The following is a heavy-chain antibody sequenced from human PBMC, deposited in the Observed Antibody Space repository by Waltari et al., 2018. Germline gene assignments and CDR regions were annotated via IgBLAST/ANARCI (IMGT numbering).Heavy chain of an antibody. V-gene: IGHV1-3*01. CDR2: INAGNGNT. J-gene: IGHJ4*02. Sequence: QVQLVQSGAEVKKPGASVKVSCKASGYTFTGYYMHWVRQAPGQRLEWMGWINAGNGNTKYSQKFQGRVTITRDTSASTAYMELSSLRSEDTAVYYCARVSSGAAGDYWGQGTLVTVSS. D-gene: IGHD6-13*01. CDR3: ARVSSGAAGDY. CDR1: GYTFTGYY.